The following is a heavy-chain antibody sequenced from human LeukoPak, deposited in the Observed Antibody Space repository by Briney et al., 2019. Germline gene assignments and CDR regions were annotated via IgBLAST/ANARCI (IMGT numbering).Heavy chain of an antibody. CDR2: IHYPEST. CDR3: ARGRGRQVGTRWHPDTHHDY. CDR1: GFSISSGYF. V-gene: IGHV4-38-2*01. Sequence: KASETLSLTCAVSGFSISSGYFWGWIRRPPGKGLEWIGTIHYPESTYYNPSLNSRLTISIDTSKNHFSLKLSSVTAADTALYYCARGRGRQVGTRWHPDTHHDYRGQGILVTVSS. J-gene: IGHJ4*02. D-gene: IGHD6-13*01.